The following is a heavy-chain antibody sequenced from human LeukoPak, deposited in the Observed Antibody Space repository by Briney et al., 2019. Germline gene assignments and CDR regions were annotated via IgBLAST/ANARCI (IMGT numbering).Heavy chain of an antibody. Sequence: PGRSLRLSCTASGFTFGDYAMSWVRQAPGKGLEWVSSISGSSSYIYYADSVKGRFSISRDNAKNSLYLQMNSLRAEDTAVYYCARDLLGWELHYFDYWGQGTLVTVSS. CDR1: GFTFGDYA. J-gene: IGHJ4*02. CDR3: ARDLLGWELHYFDY. CDR2: ISGSSSYI. V-gene: IGHV3-21*01. D-gene: IGHD1-26*01.